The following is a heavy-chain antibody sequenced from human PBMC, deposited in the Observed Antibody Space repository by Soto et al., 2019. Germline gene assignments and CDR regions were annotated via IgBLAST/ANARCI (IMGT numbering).Heavy chain of an antibody. CDR2: LSYGGST. CDR1: GASVSDGSDF. CDR3: ARATGYSSTWYDS. Sequence: WETLSLTCAVSGASVSDGSDFWSWIRQPPGKGLEWLGYLSYGGSTRYNPSLKSRVTISSDTSKNQFSLRLFSVTAADTALYYCARATGYSSTWYDSWGQGQLVTVSS. V-gene: IGHV4-61*01. D-gene: IGHD6-13*01. J-gene: IGHJ5*01.